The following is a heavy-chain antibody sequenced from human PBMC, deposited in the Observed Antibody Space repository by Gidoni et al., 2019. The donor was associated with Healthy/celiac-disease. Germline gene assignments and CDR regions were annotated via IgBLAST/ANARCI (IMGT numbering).Heavy chain of an antibody. CDR3: ARDSSGWAFDY. Sequence: EVQLVESGGGLVKPGGSLRRSCAASGFTFSSYSMNWVRQAPGKGLEWVSSISSSSSYIYYADSVKGRFTISRDNAKNSLYLQMNSLRAEDTAVYYCARDSSGWAFDYWGQGTLVTVSS. V-gene: IGHV3-21*01. CDR1: GFTFSSYS. CDR2: ISSSSSYI. J-gene: IGHJ4*02. D-gene: IGHD6-19*01.